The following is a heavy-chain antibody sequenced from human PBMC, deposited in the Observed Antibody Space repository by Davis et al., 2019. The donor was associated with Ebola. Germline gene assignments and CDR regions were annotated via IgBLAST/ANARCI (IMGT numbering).Heavy chain of an antibody. CDR3: AREFRRCYFDY. CDR1: GGSISSYY. J-gene: IGHJ4*02. CDR2: IYYSGST. Sequence: MPSETLSLTCTVSGGSISSYYWSWIPQPPGKGLEWMGYIYYSGSTNYNPSLKSRVTISVDTSKNQFSLKLSSVTAADTAVYYCAREFRRCYFDYWGQGTLVTVSS. V-gene: IGHV4-59*01. D-gene: IGHD3-10*01.